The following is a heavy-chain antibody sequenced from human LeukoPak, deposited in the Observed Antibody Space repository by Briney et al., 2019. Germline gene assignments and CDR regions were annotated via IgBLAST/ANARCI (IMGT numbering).Heavy chain of an antibody. Sequence: PGGSLRLSCAASGFTFSSYAMSWVRQAPGKGLEWVSAISGSGGSTYYADSVKGRFTISRDNSKNTLYLQMNSLRAEDTAVYYCAKAGDVLRFLEWLSYFDYWGQGTLVTVSS. D-gene: IGHD3-3*01. J-gene: IGHJ4*02. CDR2: ISGSGGST. CDR3: AKAGDVLRFLEWLSYFDY. V-gene: IGHV3-23*01. CDR1: GFTFSSYA.